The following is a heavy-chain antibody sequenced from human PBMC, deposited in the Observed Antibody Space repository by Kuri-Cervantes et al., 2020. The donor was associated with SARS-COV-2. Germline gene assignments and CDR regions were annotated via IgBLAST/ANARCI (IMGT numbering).Heavy chain of an antibody. D-gene: IGHD6-6*01. V-gene: IGHV2-5*08. CDR2: IYWNDDK. Sequence: SGPTLVKPTQTLTLTCTFSGFSLSTSGMRVSWIRQPPGKALEWLALIYWNDDKRYSPSLKSRLTITKDTSKNQVVLTMTNMDPVDTATYYCASIAARRVSYYYYGMDVWGQGTTVTVSS. CDR3: ASIAARRVSYYYYGMDV. J-gene: IGHJ6*02. CDR1: GFSLSTSGMR.